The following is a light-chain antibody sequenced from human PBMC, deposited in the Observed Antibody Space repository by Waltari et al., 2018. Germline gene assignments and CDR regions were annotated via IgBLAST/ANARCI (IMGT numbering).Light chain of an antibody. CDR3: TSHAGSNNHVI. CDR1: SSDVGGYNY. Sequence: QSALTQPPSASGSPGQSVTISCTGTSSDVGGYNYVSWYQQHPGKAPKLMIYEVSERPSGCPDRFSAAKSVNTASLTVSGLQAEDEAAYYCTSHAGSNNHVIFGGGTKLTVL. V-gene: IGLV2-8*01. CDR2: EVS. J-gene: IGLJ2*01.